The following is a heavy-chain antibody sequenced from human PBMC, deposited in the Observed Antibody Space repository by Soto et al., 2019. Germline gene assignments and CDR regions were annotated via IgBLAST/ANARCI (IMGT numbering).Heavy chain of an antibody. CDR3: ARRKERSGPNYFDS. Sequence: ASVKVSCKAFGYTFNAFYMHWVRQAPGQGLEWMGVINPGGDGTSYAQKFQGRVTMTRDTSTSTVYMELSSLTSDDSAVYFCARRKERSGPNYFDSWGQGTLVTVSS. V-gene: IGHV1-46*02. CDR2: INPGGDGT. J-gene: IGHJ4*02. CDR1: GYTFNAFY.